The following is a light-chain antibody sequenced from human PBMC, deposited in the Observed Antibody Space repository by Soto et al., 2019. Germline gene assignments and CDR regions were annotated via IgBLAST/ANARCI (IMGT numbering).Light chain of an antibody. CDR3: CSYVGSTWGYV. V-gene: IGLV2-23*02. CDR1: SSDVGSYIL. J-gene: IGLJ1*01. CDR2: EVS. Sequence: QSVLTQPASVSGSPGQSITISCTGTSSDVGSYILVSWYQQHPGKAPKLMIYEVSKRPSGVSNRFSGSKSGNTASLTISGLQAEDEADYYCCSYVGSTWGYVFGTGTKVTVL.